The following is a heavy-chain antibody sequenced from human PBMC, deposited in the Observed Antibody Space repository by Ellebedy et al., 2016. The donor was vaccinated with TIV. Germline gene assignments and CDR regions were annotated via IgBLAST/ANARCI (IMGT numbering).Heavy chain of an antibody. CDR1: GGTFSSYG. CDR2: IIPILGKA. J-gene: IGHJ4*02. CDR3: ARVGNYYGGNPSYYFDY. D-gene: IGHD4-23*01. Sequence: AASVKVSCNASGGTFSSYGISWVRQAPGQGLEWMGGIIPILGKANYAQKFQGRVTITADESTYTAYMELSSLRSEDTAVYYCARVGNYYGGNPSYYFDYWGQGTLVTVSS. V-gene: IGHV1-69*10.